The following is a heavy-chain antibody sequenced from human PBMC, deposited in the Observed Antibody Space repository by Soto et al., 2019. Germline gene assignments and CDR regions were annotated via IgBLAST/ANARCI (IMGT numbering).Heavy chain of an antibody. D-gene: IGHD1-26*01. CDR1: GYTFTSYG. V-gene: IGHV1-18*01. Sequence: QVQLVQSGAEVKKPGASVKVSCKASGYTFTSYGISRVRQAPGQGLEWMGWISAYNCNTNYAQKLQGRVTMTTATSTSTADMERRSLRSDDTAVYYCARTSGSSSWFDPWGQGTLVTVSS. J-gene: IGHJ5*02. CDR3: ARTSGSSSWFDP. CDR2: ISAYNCNT.